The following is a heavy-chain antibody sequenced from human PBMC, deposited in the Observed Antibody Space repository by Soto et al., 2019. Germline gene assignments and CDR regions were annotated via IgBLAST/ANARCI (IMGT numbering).Heavy chain of an antibody. CDR1: GFTFGDYA. CDR2: IRSKAYGGTT. Sequence: GGSLRLSCTASGFTFGDYAMSWFRQAPGKGLEWVGFIRSKAYGGTTEYAASVKGRFTISRDDSKSIAYLQMNSLKTEDTAVYYCTRDRTDXSSTSCYTHYYYYGMDVWGQGTTVTVSS. D-gene: IGHD2-2*02. V-gene: IGHV3-49*03. CDR3: TRDRTDXSSTSCYTHYYYYGMDV. J-gene: IGHJ6*02.